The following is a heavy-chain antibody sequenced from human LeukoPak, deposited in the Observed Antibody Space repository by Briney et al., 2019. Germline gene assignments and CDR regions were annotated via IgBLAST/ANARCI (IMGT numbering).Heavy chain of an antibody. J-gene: IGHJ6*02. CDR2: IYPGDSDI. V-gene: IGHV5-51*01. Sequence: GESLKISCKGSGYSFTSYWIGWVRQMPGKGLEWMGIIYPGDSDIRYSPSFQGQVTISADKSISTAYLQWSSLKASDTAMYYCARAGYYSNYYYGMDVWGQGTTVTVSS. CDR1: GYSFTSYW. CDR3: ARAGYYSNYYYGMDV. D-gene: IGHD3-3*01.